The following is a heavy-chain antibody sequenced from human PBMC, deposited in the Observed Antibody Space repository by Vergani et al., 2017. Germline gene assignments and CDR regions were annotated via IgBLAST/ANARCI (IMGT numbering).Heavy chain of an antibody. CDR3: ATPRLRFSYYYYYGMDV. V-gene: IGHV1-69*02. CDR1: GDIFNNYT. CDR2: IIPIIRLA. Sequence: QVHLEQSGTEVKKPGSSVKVSCKVSGDIFNNYTVTWVRQAPGQGLEWMGRIIPIIRLATSAQKFQDRVKITADESTSTAYMELSSLRSEDTAVYYCATPRLRFSYYYYYGMDVWGQGTTVTVSS. D-gene: IGHD5-12*01. J-gene: IGHJ6*02.